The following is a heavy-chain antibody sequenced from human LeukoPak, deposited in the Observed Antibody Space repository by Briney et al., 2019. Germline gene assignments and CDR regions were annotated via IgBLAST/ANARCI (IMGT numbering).Heavy chain of an antibody. J-gene: IGHJ4*02. Sequence: SETLSLTCTVSGGSIGSYYWSWIRQPAGKGLEWIGRIYTSGSTNYNPSLKSRVTMSVDTSQNQFSLKLSSVTAADTAVYYCASGLPQSGGYNPPFDYWGQGTLVTVSS. D-gene: IGHD1-26*01. V-gene: IGHV4-4*07. CDR3: ASGLPQSGGYNPPFDY. CDR2: IYTSGST. CDR1: GGSIGSYY.